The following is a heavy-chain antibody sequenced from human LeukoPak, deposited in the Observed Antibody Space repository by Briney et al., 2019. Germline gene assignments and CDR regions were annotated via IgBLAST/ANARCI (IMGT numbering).Heavy chain of an antibody. CDR1: GGSISSYY. CDR3: ARDGGLNTNFDY. V-gene: IGHV4-4*07. J-gene: IGHJ4*02. Sequence: PSETLSLTCSVSGGSISSYYWSWIRQPAGKGLEWIGRIKISGNTNYNPSLESRVTLSLDTSKNQFSLNLSSVTAADTAVYYCARDGGLNTNFDYWGQGTLVTVSS. D-gene: IGHD2-15*01. CDR2: IKISGNT.